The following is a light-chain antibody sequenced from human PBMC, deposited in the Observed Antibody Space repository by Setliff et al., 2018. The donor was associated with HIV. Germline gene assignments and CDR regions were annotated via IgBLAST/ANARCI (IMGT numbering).Light chain of an antibody. Sequence: QSVLTQPASVSGSPGQSITISCTGTSSDVGTYNLVSWYQQHPSKAPKLIIYEGTQRPSGVSDRFSGSKSGNTASLTISGLQPEDEADYYCCSYAGSSTTYVFGTGTKVTVL. CDR1: SSDVGTYNL. CDR3: CSYAGSSTTYV. V-gene: IGLV2-23*01. J-gene: IGLJ1*01. CDR2: EGT.